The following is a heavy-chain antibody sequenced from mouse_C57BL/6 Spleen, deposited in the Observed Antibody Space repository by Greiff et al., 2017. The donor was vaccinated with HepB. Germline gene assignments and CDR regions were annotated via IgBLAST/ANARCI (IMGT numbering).Heavy chain of an antibody. CDR3: ARPFYYYGSSSYAMDY. CDR2: IYPRSGNT. D-gene: IGHD1-1*01. J-gene: IGHJ4*01. V-gene: IGHV1-81*01. CDR1: GYTFTSYG. Sequence: QVQLQQSGAELARPGASVKLSCKASGYTFTSYGISWVKQRTGQGLEWIGEIYPRSGNTYYNEKFKGKATLTADKSSSTAYMELRSLTSEDSAVYFCARPFYYYGSSSYAMDYWGQGTSVTVSS.